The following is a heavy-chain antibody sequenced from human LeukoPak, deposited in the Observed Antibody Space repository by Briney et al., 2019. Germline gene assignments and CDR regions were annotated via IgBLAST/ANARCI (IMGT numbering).Heavy chain of an antibody. Sequence: SETLSLTCAVYGGSFSGYYWSWIRQPPGKGLEWIGEINPSGSTNYSPSLKSRVTMSVDTSRRQFSLNLTSVTAADTAVYYCAKGITYYPIKYWGQGALVTVS. J-gene: IGHJ4*02. D-gene: IGHD1-26*01. CDR1: GGSFSGYY. V-gene: IGHV4-34*01. CDR2: INPSGST. CDR3: AKGITYYPIKY.